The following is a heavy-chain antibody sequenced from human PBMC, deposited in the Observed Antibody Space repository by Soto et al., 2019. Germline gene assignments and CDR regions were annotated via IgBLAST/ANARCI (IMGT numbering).Heavy chain of an antibody. Sequence: ETLSLTCAVSGFFISSGNYWGWIRKPPGKGLEWIGSIFHGGNPYYNPTLKSRATSSVYMSKNQFSLKLNSVSAADRAVYYCARARWYDAFDVWGQGTVVTVSS. CDR1: GFFISSGNY. J-gene: IGHJ3*01. D-gene: IGHD2-15*01. CDR3: ARARWYDAFDV. CDR2: IFHGGNP. V-gene: IGHV4-38-2*01.